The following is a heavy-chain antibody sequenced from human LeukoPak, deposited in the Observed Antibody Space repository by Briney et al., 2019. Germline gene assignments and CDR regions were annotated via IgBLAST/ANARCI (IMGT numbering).Heavy chain of an antibody. D-gene: IGHD3-3*01. V-gene: IGHV1-69*13. J-gene: IGHJ5*02. Sequence: SVKVSCKASGGTFSSYAISWVRQAPGQGLEWMGGIIPIFGTADYAQKFQGRVTITADESTSTAYMELSSLRSEDTAVYYCARGGYYDFWSGYYRGSGQNWFDPWGQGTLVTVSS. CDR1: GGTFSSYA. CDR2: IIPIFGTA. CDR3: ARGGYYDFWSGYYRGSGQNWFDP.